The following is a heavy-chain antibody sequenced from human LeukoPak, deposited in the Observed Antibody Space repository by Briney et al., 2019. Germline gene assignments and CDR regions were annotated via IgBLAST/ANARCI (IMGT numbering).Heavy chain of an antibody. CDR1: GGSFSGYY. CDR2: IKHSGST. J-gene: IGHJ1*01. D-gene: IGHD6-13*01. V-gene: IGHV4-34*01. CDR3: ARGPRYSAGGRYFQH. Sequence: PSETLSLTCAVYGGSFSGYYWSWLRQPPGKGLEWIGEIKHSGSTNYNPSLKSRVTISVDTSKNQFSLKLSSVTAADTAVYYCARGPRYSAGGRYFQHWGQGTLVTVSS.